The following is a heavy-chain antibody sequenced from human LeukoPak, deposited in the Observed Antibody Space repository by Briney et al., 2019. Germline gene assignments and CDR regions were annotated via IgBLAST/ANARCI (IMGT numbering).Heavy chain of an antibody. V-gene: IGHV3-33*01. CDR2: IWYDGSNK. D-gene: IGHD6-13*01. CDR3: ARDGQQLAPYGMDV. CDR1: GFTFRSHG. Sequence: PGGSLRLSCAASGFTFRSHGVHWVRQAPGKGLEWVALIWYDGSNKDYADSVKGRFTISRDNSKNTLYLQMNSLRVEDTAVYYCARDGQQLAPYGMDVWGQGTTVTVSS. J-gene: IGHJ6*02.